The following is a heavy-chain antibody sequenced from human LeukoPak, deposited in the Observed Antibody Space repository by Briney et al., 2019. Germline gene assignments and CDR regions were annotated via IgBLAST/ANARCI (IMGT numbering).Heavy chain of an antibody. CDR3: ARDLYFPGFWSGPYYFDY. CDR1: GFTFSSYW. CDR2: IKQDGSEK. J-gene: IGHJ4*02. D-gene: IGHD3-3*01. Sequence: PGGSLRLSCAASGFTFSSYWMSWVRQAPGKGLEWVANIKQDGSEKYYVDSVKGRFTISRDNAENSLYPQMNSLRAEDTAVYYCARDLYFPGFWSGPYYFDYWGQGTLVTVSS. V-gene: IGHV3-7*01.